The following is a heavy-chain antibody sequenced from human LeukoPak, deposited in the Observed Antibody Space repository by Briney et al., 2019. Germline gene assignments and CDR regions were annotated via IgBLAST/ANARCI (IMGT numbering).Heavy chain of an antibody. CDR1: GGTFSSYA. Sequence: RASVKVSCKASGGTFSSYAISWVRQAPGQGLGWMGRIIPILGIANYAQKFQGRVTITADKSTSTAYMELSSLRSEDTAVYYCARGKTYYYDSSGYYPETGFDYWGQGTLVTVSS. D-gene: IGHD3-22*01. CDR3: ARGKTYYYDSSGYYPETGFDY. CDR2: IIPILGIA. V-gene: IGHV1-69*04. J-gene: IGHJ4*02.